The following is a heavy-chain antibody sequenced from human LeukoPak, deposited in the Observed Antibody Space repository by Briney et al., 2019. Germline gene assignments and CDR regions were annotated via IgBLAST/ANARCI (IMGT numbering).Heavy chain of an antibody. J-gene: IGHJ3*02. D-gene: IGHD3-3*01. V-gene: IGHV3-21*01. Sequence: GGSLRLSCAASGFTFSSYSMNWVRQAPGKGLEWVSSISSSSSHIYYADSVKGRFTISRDNAKNSLYLQMNSLRAEDTAVYYCASDRGIPYDFWSGYFDAFDIWGQGTMVTVSS. CDR2: ISSSSSHI. CDR3: ASDRGIPYDFWSGYFDAFDI. CDR1: GFTFSSYS.